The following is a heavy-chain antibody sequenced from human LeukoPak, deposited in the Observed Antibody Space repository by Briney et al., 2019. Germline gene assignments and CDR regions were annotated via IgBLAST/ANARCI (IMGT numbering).Heavy chain of an antibody. CDR3: ASGSGSYRTPYYYMDV. CDR2: IYSGGST. D-gene: IGHD3-10*01. Sequence: PGGSLRLSCAASGFTVSSNYMSWVRQAPGKGLEWVSVIYSGGSTHYADSVKGRFTISRDNSKNTLYLQMNNLRAEDTAVYYCASGSGSYRTPYYYMDVWGKGTTVTVSS. V-gene: IGHV3-53*01. CDR1: GFTVSSNY. J-gene: IGHJ6*03.